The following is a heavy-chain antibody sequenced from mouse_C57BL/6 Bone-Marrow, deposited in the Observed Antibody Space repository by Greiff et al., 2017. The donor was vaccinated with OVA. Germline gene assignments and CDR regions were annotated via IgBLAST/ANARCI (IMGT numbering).Heavy chain of an antibody. J-gene: IGHJ3*01. CDR2: ISSCGSYT. CDR3: ARHRGHYDRFAY. V-gene: IGHV5-6*01. Sequence: EVQLQESGGDLVKPGGSLKLSCAASGFTFSSYGMSWVRQTPDKRLEWVATISSCGSYTYYPDSVKGRFTISRDNAKNTLYLQMSSLKSEDTAMYYCARHRGHYDRFAYWGQGTLVTVSA. D-gene: IGHD2-4*01. CDR1: GFTFSSYG.